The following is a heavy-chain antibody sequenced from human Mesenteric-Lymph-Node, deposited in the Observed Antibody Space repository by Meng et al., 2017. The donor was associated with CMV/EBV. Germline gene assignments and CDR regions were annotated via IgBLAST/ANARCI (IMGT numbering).Heavy chain of an antibody. J-gene: IGHJ4*02. CDR2: ISSSGGSI. CDR1: GFTFSSYE. D-gene: IGHD2-15*01. Sequence: GESLKISCAASGFTFSSYEINWVRQAPGKGLQWVSYISSSGGSIYYADSVKGRFTISRDNAKNSVYLQMNSLRAEDTAVYYCAREGLIQGGYLDYWGQGTLVTVSS. CDR3: AREGLIQGGYLDY. V-gene: IGHV3-48*03.